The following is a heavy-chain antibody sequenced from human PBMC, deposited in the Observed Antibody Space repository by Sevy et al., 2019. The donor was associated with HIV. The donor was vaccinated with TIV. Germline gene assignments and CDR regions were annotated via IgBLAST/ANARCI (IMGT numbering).Heavy chain of an antibody. Sequence: SETLSLTCTVSGDSISSNNFYWGWVRQPPEMGLEWIGSIYYTGSTYYNPSLKSRVTISVDTSKNQFSLKLTSVTAADTAVYYCAREAVALDYWGQGTLVTVSS. CDR1: GDSISSNNFY. V-gene: IGHV4-39*02. CDR3: AREAVALDY. J-gene: IGHJ4*01. CDR2: IYYTGST. D-gene: IGHD6-19*01.